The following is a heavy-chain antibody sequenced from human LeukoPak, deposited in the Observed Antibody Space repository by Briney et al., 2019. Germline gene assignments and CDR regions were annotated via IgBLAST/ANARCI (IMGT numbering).Heavy chain of an antibody. D-gene: IGHD1-26*01. Sequence: ASVKVSCKASGYTFAGYHMHWVRQAPGQGLEWMGWINPSSGGTNYAQKFQGRVTMTRDTSISTAYMELSRLRSDDTAVYYCARWVIVGATTSRDYWGQGTLVTVSS. V-gene: IGHV1-2*02. J-gene: IGHJ4*02. CDR3: ARWVIVGATTSRDY. CDR2: INPSSGGT. CDR1: GYTFAGYH.